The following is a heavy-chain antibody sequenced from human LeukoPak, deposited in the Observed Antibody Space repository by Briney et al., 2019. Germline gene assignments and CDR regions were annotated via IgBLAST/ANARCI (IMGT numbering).Heavy chain of an antibody. CDR3: AISSGSYYYHDAFDI. D-gene: IGHD1-26*01. V-gene: IGHV1-24*01. CDR2: FDPEDGET. CDR1: GYTLTELS. J-gene: IGHJ3*02. Sequence: GASVKVSCKVSGYTLTELSMHWVRQAPGKRLEWMGGFDPEDGETIYAQKFQGRVTMTEDTSTDTAYMELSSLRSEDTAVYYCAISSGSYYYHDAFDIWGQGTMVTVSS.